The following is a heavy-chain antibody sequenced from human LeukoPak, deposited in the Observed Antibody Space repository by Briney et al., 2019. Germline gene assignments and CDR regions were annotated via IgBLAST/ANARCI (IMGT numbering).Heavy chain of an antibody. CDR3: ARGRYFQH. V-gene: IGHV4-34*01. CDR1: GGSFSGYY. Sequence: SETLSLTCAVYGGSFSGYYWSWIRQPPGKGLEWIGEINRSGSTNYNPSLKSRVTISVDTSKNQFSLKLSSVTAADTAVYYCARGRYFQHWGQGTLVTVSS. J-gene: IGHJ1*01. CDR2: INRSGST.